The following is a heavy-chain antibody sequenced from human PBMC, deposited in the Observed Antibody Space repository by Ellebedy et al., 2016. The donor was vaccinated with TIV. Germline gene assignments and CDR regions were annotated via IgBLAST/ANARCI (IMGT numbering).Heavy chain of an antibody. D-gene: IGHD6-19*01. J-gene: IGHJ4*02. Sequence: MPGGSLRLSCAVYGGSFSGYYWSWIRKPPGKGLEWIGVINHSGSTNYNPSLKSRVTISVDTSKNQFSLKRSSVTAADTAVYYCARGHASGWFDYWGQGTLVTVTS. CDR2: INHSGST. CDR1: GGSFSGYY. V-gene: IGHV4-34*01. CDR3: ARGHASGWFDY.